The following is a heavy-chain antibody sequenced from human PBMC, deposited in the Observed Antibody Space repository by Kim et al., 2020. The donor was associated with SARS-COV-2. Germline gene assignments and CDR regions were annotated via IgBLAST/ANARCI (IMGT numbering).Heavy chain of an antibody. Sequence: GGSLRLSCAASGFSFVSYGMHWVRLAPGKGLEWVARISYDGNNKDHAESVKGRFTISRDNSQNALHLQMNSLRVEDTAVYYCAKDIYDFWSGEYFDYWG. CDR1: GFSFVSYG. D-gene: IGHD3-3*01. CDR3: AKDIYDFWSGEYFDY. V-gene: IGHV3-30*18. CDR2: ISYDGNNK. J-gene: IGHJ4*01.